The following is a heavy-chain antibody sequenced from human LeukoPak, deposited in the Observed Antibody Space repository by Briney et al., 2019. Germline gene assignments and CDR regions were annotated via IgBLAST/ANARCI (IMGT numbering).Heavy chain of an antibody. V-gene: IGHV4-31*03. D-gene: IGHD3-10*01. Sequence: SETLSLTCTVSGGSITSGGYFWSWIRQHPGKGLEWIGYISYSGNTYYNPSLKSRLTISVDTSKNQFSLKLSSVTAADTAVYYCARSFGESYFDYWGQGILVTVSS. CDR1: GGSITSGGYF. J-gene: IGHJ4*02. CDR3: ARSFGESYFDY. CDR2: ISYSGNT.